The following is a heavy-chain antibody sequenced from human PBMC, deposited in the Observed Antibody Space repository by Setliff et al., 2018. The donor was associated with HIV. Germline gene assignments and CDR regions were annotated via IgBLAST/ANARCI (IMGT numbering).Heavy chain of an antibody. Sequence: PGGSLRLSCAASGFTFSNYAMNWVRQAPGKGLEWVSTISGSGGSTYYADSVKGRFTISRDNSKKTLFMQMNSLRAEDTAVYYCAKGGYSRSPHYYYYYGLDVWGHGTTVTVSS. V-gene: IGHV3-23*01. CDR1: GFTFSNYA. J-gene: IGHJ6*02. D-gene: IGHD6-13*01. CDR2: ISGSGGST. CDR3: AKGGYSRSPHYYYYYGLDV.